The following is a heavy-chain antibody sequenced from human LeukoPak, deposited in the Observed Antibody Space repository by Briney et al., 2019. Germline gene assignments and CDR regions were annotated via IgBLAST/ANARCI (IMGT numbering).Heavy chain of an antibody. J-gene: IGHJ6*04. CDR1: GFTFDDYA. CDR2: ISWDGGST. CDR3: AKDFTAEYVWGSYSYGYYGMDV. V-gene: IGHV3-43D*04. Sequence: GGSLRLSCAASGFTFDDYAMHWVRPAPGEGLEWVSLISWDGGSTYYADSVKGRFTISRDNSKNSLYLQMNSLRAEDTALYYCAKDFTAEYVWGSYSYGYYGMDVWGKGTTVTVSS. D-gene: IGHD3-16*01.